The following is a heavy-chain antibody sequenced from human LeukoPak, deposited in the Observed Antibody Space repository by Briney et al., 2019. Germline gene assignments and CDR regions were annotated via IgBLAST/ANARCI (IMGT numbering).Heavy chain of an antibody. J-gene: IGHJ4*02. Sequence: GGSLRLSCAASGFTFSSYWMSWVRQAPGKGLEWVANIKQDGSEKYYVDSVKGRFTISRDNAKNLLYLQMNSLRAVDTAVYYCARLGEYGDLPDYWGQGTLVTVSS. CDR2: IKQDGSEK. D-gene: IGHD4-17*01. CDR1: GFTFSSYW. CDR3: ARLGEYGDLPDY. V-gene: IGHV3-7*01.